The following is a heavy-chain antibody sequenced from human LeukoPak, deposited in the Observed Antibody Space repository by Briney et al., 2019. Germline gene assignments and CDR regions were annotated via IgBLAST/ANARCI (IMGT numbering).Heavy chain of an antibody. CDR3: ARAVGPFDY. CDR2: ISDGGINK. D-gene: IGHD3-16*01. CDR1: GLTFSSYA. J-gene: IGHJ4*02. V-gene: IGHV3-30-3*01. Sequence: GGSLRLSCAASGLTFSSYAMHWVRQAPGKGLEWVAVISDGGINKYYAGSVKGRFTISRDNSKNTVYLQMNTLRDEDTAVYYCARAVGPFDYWGQGTLVTVSS.